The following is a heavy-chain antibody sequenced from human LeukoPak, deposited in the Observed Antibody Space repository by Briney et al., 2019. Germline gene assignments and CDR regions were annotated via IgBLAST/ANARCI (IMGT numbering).Heavy chain of an antibody. CDR3: AKASLGYCSSTSCYRDDAFDI. J-gene: IGHJ3*02. V-gene: IGHV3-7*01. CDR1: GFTFTTYC. CDR2: IKQDGSEK. D-gene: IGHD2-2*02. Sequence: GGSLRLSCAASGFTFTTYCMSWVRQAPGKGLEWVANIKQDGSEKYYVDSVKGRFTIPRDNAQNSLYLQMTSLRAEDTAVYYCAKASLGYCSSTSCYRDDAFDIWGQGTMVTISS.